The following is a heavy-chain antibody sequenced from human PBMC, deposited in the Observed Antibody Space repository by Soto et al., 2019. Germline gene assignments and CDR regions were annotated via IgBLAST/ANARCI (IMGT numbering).Heavy chain of an antibody. CDR1: GFTVSSNY. J-gene: IGHJ4*02. D-gene: IGHD3-10*01. V-gene: IGHV3-53*01. Sequence: GGSLRLSCAASGFTVSSNYMSWVRQAPGKGLEWVSVIYSGGSTYYADSVKGRFTISRDNSKNTLYLQMNSLRAEDTAVYYCARDLSDVLLWFGELAYWGQGTLVTVSS. CDR3: ARDLSDVLLWFGELAY. CDR2: IYSGGST.